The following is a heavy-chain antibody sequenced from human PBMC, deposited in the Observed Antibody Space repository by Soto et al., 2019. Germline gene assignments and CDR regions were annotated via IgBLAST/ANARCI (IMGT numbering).Heavy chain of an antibody. CDR2: ISFDGKTE. CDR1: GFTFSDYP. D-gene: IGHD3-22*01. CDR3: AGIYSYDSNGYYPVES. V-gene: IGHV3-30*09. Sequence: QVQLVESGGGVVQPGRSLRLSCAASGFTFSDYPMYWVRQAPGKGLDWVALISFDGKTEYYAGSVNGRFAISRDNSKNTLYIQMNSQSVEDTAVYHCAGIYSYDSNGYYPVESWGQGTLVTVST. J-gene: IGHJ5*02.